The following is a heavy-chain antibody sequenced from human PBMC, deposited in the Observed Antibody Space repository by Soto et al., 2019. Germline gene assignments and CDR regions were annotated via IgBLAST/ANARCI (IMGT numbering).Heavy chain of an antibody. J-gene: IGHJ6*02. CDR2: MYNTGST. D-gene: IGHD2-21*02. V-gene: IGHV4-61*08. CDR3: ARDLWGYCGTDCYPLDV. Sequence: PSDTLSLTCTVSGGSISSGDYYWSWIRQPPGKGLEWIGYMYNTGSTVYNPSFKSRVTISVDTSKNQFSLKLNSVTAADTAVYYCARDLWGYCGTDCYPLDVWGQGTTVTVSS. CDR1: GGSISSGDYY.